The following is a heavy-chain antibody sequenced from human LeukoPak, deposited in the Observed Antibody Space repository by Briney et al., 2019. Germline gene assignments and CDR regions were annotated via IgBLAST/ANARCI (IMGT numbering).Heavy chain of an antibody. CDR3: ARDGRGGHNDF. Sequence: GGSLRLSCVASGFTLRSYVMNWVRQTPGKGLEWVSSISGSGDSTFYADSVKGRFSISRDNAKNSLFLQMDGLRVDDTAVYFCARDGRGGHNDFWGQGTLITVSS. CDR1: GFTLRSYV. V-gene: IGHV3-23*01. CDR2: ISGSGDST. J-gene: IGHJ4*02. D-gene: IGHD4-23*01.